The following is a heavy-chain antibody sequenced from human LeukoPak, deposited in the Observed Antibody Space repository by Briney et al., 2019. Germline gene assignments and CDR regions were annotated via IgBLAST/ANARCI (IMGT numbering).Heavy chain of an antibody. V-gene: IGHV3-23*01. D-gene: IGHD3-10*01. CDR3: ARVSGLGMDEYLQH. J-gene: IGHJ1*01. CDR1: GFTFSSYA. Sequence: GGSLRLSCAASGFTFSSYAMSWVRQAPGKGLEWVSAISGSGGSTYYADSVKGRFTISRNNAKNTLYLQMNSLRAEDTAVYFCARVSGLGMDEYLQHWGQGTLVTVSS. CDR2: ISGSGGST.